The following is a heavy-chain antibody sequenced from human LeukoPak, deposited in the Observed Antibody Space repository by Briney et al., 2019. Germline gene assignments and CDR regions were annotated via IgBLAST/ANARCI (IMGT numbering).Heavy chain of an antibody. CDR2: IIPIFGTA. CDR3: ASPSGYGFFDY. CDR1: GGTFISYA. Sequence: GASVKVSCKASGGTFISYAISWVRQAPGQGLEWMGGIIPIFGTANYAQKFQGRVTITADESTSTAYMELSSLRSEDTAVYYCASPSGYGFFDYWGQGTQVTVSS. D-gene: IGHD5-12*01. J-gene: IGHJ4*02. V-gene: IGHV1-69*13.